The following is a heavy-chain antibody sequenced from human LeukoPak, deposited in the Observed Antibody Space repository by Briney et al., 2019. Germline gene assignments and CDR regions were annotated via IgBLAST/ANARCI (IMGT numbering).Heavy chain of an antibody. CDR3: ARAGYDSSDYYDAFDM. D-gene: IGHD3-22*01. J-gene: IGHJ3*02. Sequence: GGSLRLSCAASGSTFSSYSMNWVRQAPGKGLEWVSSIGRSSSYIYYADSVKGRFTISRDNAKNSLYLQMNSLRAEDTAVYYCARAGYDSSDYYDAFDMWGQGTMVTVSS. CDR2: IGRSSSYI. CDR1: GSTFSSYS. V-gene: IGHV3-21*01.